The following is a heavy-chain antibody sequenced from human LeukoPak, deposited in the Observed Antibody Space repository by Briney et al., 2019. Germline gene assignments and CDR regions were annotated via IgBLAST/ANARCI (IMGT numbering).Heavy chain of an antibody. D-gene: IGHD1-26*01. Sequence: GGSLRLSCAASGFTFDDYAMHWVRQAPGKGLEWVSGISWNSGSIGYADSVKGRFTISRDNAKNSLYLQMNSLRAEDMALYYCARRGGSYYPDAFDIWGQGTMVTVSS. CDR2: ISWNSGSI. V-gene: IGHV3-9*03. CDR1: GFTFDDYA. J-gene: IGHJ3*02. CDR3: ARRGGSYYPDAFDI.